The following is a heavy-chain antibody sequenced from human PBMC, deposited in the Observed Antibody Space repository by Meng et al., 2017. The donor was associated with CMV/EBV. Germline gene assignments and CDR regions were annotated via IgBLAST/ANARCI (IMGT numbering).Heavy chain of an antibody. V-gene: IGHV3-30*02. CDR3: ARGGSGSYPYYYYGMDV. Sequence: GESLKISCAASGFTFSSYGMHWVRQAPGKGLEWVAFIRYDGSNKYYADSVKGRFTISRDNSKNTLYLQMNSLRAEDTAVYYCARGGSGSYPYYYYGMDVWGQGTTVTVSS. J-gene: IGHJ6*02. D-gene: IGHD1-26*01. CDR1: GFTFSSYG. CDR2: IRYDGSNK.